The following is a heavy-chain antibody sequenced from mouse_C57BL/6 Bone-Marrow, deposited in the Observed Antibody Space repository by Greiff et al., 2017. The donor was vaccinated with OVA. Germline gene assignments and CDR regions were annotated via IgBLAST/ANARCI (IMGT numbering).Heavy chain of an antibody. J-gene: IGHJ3*01. CDR2: INPYNGGT. D-gene: IGHD1-1*01. V-gene: IGHV1-19*01. Sequence: EVHLVESGPVLVKPGASVKMSCKASGYTFTDSSMNWVKQSHGKSLEWIGVINPYNGGTSYNQKFKGKATLTVDKSSSTAYMELNSLTSEDSAVYYCASPFYGNFAYWGQGTLVTVSA. CDR1: GYTFTDSS. CDR3: ASPFYGNFAY.